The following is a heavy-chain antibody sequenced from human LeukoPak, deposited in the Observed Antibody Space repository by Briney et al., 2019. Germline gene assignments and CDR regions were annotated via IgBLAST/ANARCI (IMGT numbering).Heavy chain of an antibody. CDR1: GFTFSSYW. V-gene: IGHV3-9*01. Sequence: GGSLRLSCAASGFTFSSYWMHWVRQAPGKGLGWVSGISWNSGSIGYADSVKGRFTISRDNAKNSLYLQMNSLRGEDTAMYYCAKDLIAVVPATMGNYYYYYMDVWGKETTVTISS. D-gene: IGHD2-2*01. CDR3: AKDLIAVVPATMGNYYYYYMDV. CDR2: ISWNSGSI. J-gene: IGHJ6*03.